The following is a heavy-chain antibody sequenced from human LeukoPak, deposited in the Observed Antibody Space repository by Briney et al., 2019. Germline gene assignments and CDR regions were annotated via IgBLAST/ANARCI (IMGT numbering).Heavy chain of an antibody. CDR3: AKDRGYGDYIFDY. CDR2: ISYDGSNK. CDR1: GFTFSSYG. J-gene: IGHJ4*02. Sequence: GGSLRLSCAASGFTFSSYGMHWVRQAPGRGLEWVAVISYDGSNKYYADSVKGRFTISRDNSKNTLYLQMNSLRAEDTAVYYCAKDRGYGDYIFDYWGQGTLVTVSS. V-gene: IGHV3-30*18. D-gene: IGHD4-17*01.